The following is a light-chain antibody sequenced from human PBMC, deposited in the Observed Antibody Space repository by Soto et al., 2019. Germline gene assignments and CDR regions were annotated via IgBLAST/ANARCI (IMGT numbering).Light chain of an antibody. CDR2: GAS. J-gene: IGKJ5*01. V-gene: IGKV1-39*01. Sequence: DIQMTQSPSTLSASVGDRVTITCRASQTISSWLAWYQQKPGRAPKALIYGASTLQSGVPSRFSGSGSGTDFILSINSLQPEDFAVYYCQQTYTIPTTFGQGTRLEI. CDR1: QTISSW. CDR3: QQTYTIPTT.